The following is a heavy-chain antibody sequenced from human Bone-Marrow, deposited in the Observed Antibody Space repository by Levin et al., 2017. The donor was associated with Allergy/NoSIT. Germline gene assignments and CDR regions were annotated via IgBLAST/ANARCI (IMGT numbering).Heavy chain of an antibody. D-gene: IGHD4-17*01. CDR3: ARLTHAPRYGDYEGDY. Sequence: SETLSLTCTVSGGSISSSSYYWGWIRQPPGKGLEWIGSIYYSGSTYYNPSLKSRVTISVDTSKNQFSLKLSSVTAADTAVYYCARLTHAPRYGDYEGDYWGQGTLVTVSS. CDR1: GGSISSSSYY. CDR2: IYYSGST. J-gene: IGHJ4*02. V-gene: IGHV4-39*01.